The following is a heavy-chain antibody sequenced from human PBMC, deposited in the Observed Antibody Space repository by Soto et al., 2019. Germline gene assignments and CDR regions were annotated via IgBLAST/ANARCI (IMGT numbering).Heavy chain of an antibody. D-gene: IGHD6-13*01. V-gene: IGHV3-73*01. CDR2: IRSKANSYAT. J-gene: IGHJ4*02. CDR1: GFPCSGSA. Sequence: GGSLRLSCAASGFPCSGSAMHSVRQASGKGLEWVGRIRSKANSYATAYAASVKGRFTISRDDSKNTAYLQMNSLKTEDTAVYYCTRPLYTGYSSSWYDYWGQGTLVTVSS. CDR3: TRPLYTGYSSSWYDY.